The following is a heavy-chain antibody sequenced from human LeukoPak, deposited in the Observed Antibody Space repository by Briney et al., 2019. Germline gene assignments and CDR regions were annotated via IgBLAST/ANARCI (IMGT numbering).Heavy chain of an antibody. V-gene: IGHV4-59*11. D-gene: IGHD3-22*01. CDR3: ARGRAYHDSTGYWY. CDR1: GGSISSHY. CDR2: IYYSGST. J-gene: IGHJ4*02. Sequence: SETLSLTCTVSGGSISSHYWSWIRQPPGKGLEWIGYIYYSGSTSYNPSLKSRVTISVDTSKNQFSLRLSSVTAADTAVYYCARGRAYHDSTGYWYWGQGTLVTVSS.